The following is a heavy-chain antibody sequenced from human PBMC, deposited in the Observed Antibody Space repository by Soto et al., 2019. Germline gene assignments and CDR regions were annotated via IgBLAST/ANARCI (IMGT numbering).Heavy chain of an antibody. Sequence: QVQLVESGGGLVKPGGSLRLSCAASGFTFSDYYMSWIRQAPGKGLEWVSYISSSGSTIYYADSVKGRFTISRDNAKNSLYRQMNSLRAEDTAVYYGARACSSTSCYGYYYYYYMDVWGKGTTVTVSS. CDR3: ARACSSTSCYGYYYYYYMDV. CDR2: ISSSGSTI. J-gene: IGHJ6*03. V-gene: IGHV3-11*01. CDR1: GFTFSDYY. D-gene: IGHD2-2*01.